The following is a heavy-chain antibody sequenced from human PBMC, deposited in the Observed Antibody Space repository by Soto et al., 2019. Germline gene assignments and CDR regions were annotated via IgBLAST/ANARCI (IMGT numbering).Heavy chain of an antibody. V-gene: IGHV3-48*03. J-gene: IGHJ4*02. CDR3: VRGSRDYYDSSGFEY. Sequence: PGGSLRLSCEASGFTFGSYEMNWVRQAPGKGLEWVSHTSGSDSTIYYADFLKGRFTIYRDNAKNSLYLQMNSLRAEDTAVYYCVRGSRDYYDSSGFEYWGQGTQVTVSS. CDR1: GFTFGSYE. D-gene: IGHD3-22*01. CDR2: TSGSDSTI.